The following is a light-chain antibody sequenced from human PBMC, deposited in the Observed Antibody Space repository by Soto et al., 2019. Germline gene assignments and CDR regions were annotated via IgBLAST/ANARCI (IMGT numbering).Light chain of an antibody. CDR1: SSDIGAYNY. V-gene: IGLV2-14*01. CDR3: SSYTTTSTLGGI. CDR2: EVN. Sequence: QSVLTQPASVSGSPGQSITISCTGASSDIGAYNYVSWYQLHPGKAPKLIIYEVNTRPSGVSSRFSGSKSGNTASLTISGLQAEDEGDYYCSSYTTTSTLGGIFGGGTKLTVL. J-gene: IGLJ2*01.